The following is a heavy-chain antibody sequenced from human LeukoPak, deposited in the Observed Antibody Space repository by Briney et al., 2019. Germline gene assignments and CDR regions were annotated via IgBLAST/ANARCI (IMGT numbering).Heavy chain of an antibody. Sequence: SETLSLTCTVSGGSISTGNVYWGWVRQPPGKGLEWIAYISYTGRTYYNPSLQSRVAISIDTSKNQFSLNLNSVSAADTAVYYCARRVSGTSQFDPWGQGTLVTVSS. D-gene: IGHD1-26*01. V-gene: IGHV4-39*01. CDR2: ISYTGRT. CDR1: GGSISTGNVY. CDR3: ARRVSGTSQFDP. J-gene: IGHJ5*02.